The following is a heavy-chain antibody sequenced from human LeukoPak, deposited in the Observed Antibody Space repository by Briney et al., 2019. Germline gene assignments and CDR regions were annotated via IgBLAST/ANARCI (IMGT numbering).Heavy chain of an antibody. D-gene: IGHD2-15*01. Sequence: SETLSLTCAVYGGSFSGYFWSWIRQPPGKGLEWIGEINHSGSTNYNPSLKSRVTKSVDTSKNQFSLKLSSVTASDPAVYYRARLNKRGDCSGGSCAGKFDYWRQGPLVRVPS. CDR2: INHSGST. CDR1: GGSFSGYF. CDR3: ARLNKRGDCSGGSCAGKFDY. J-gene: IGHJ4*02. V-gene: IGHV4-34*01.